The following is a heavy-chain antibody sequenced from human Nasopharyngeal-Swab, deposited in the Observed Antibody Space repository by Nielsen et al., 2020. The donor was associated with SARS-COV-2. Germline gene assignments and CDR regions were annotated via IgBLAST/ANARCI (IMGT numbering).Heavy chain of an antibody. V-gene: IGHV4-61*01. CDR1: GYSISSGYY. CDR2: IYYTGST. CDR3: ARAPLTIFEYYFDY. J-gene: IGHJ4*02. D-gene: IGHD3-9*01. Sequence: SETLSLTCTVSGYSISSGYYWSWIRQPPGKGLEWIGYIYYTGSTNYNASLKSRVTISADTSKNQFSLKLSSVTAADTAVYYCARAPLTIFEYYFDYWGQGTLVTVSS.